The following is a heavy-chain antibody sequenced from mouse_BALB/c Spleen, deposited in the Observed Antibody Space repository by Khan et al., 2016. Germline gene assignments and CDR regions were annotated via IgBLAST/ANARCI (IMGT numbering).Heavy chain of an antibody. V-gene: IGHV9-3-1*01. Sequence: QIQLVQSGPELKKPGETVKISCKASGYTFTNYGMNWVKQAPGKGLKWMGWKTTYTGEPPYADDFKGRFAFSLETSARTAYLQITNLNNVDAATYFCTRGRGFYDAIDYWGQGSSNTVAS. J-gene: IGHJ4*01. CDR3: TRGRGFYDAIDY. CDR1: GYTFTNYG. CDR2: KTTYTGEP.